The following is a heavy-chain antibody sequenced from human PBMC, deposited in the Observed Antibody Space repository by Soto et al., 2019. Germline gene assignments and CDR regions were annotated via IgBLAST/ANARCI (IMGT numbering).Heavy chain of an antibody. CDR2: ISGSGGTT. Sequence: VQLLESGGGLVQPGRSLRLSCAASGFTFSNYAMSWVRQAPGQGLDWVSAISGSGGTTYYAGSVKGRFTISRDNSKNTLFLQMNSLRAEDAAVYYCAKFFVETGSNSGWPWSFHYWGQGTLVTVSS. CDR3: AKFFVETGSNSGWPWSFHY. J-gene: IGHJ4*02. D-gene: IGHD6-25*01. CDR1: GFTFSNYA. V-gene: IGHV3-23*01.